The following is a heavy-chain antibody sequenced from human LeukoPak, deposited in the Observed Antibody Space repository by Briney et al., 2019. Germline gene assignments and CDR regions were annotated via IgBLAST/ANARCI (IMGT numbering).Heavy chain of an antibody. CDR3: ATQRYGLGDY. CDR2: ISYDGSNK. CDR1: GFTFSSYS. D-gene: IGHD3-10*01. J-gene: IGHJ4*02. V-gene: IGHV3-30*03. Sequence: GWSLRLSCAASGFTFSSYSMNWVRQAPGKGLEWVAVISYDGSNKYYADSVKGRFTISRDNSKNTLYLQMNSLRAEDTAVYYCATQRYGLGDYWGQGTLVTVSS.